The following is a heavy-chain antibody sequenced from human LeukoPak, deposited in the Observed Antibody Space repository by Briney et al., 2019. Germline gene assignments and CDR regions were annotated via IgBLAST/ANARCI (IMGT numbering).Heavy chain of an antibody. D-gene: IGHD6-19*01. J-gene: IGHJ4*02. CDR2: ISSSSSYI. CDR3: ATAVAGTSLYFDY. Sequence: PGGSLRLSCAASGFTFSSYSMNWVRQAPGKGLEWVSSISSSSSYIYYADSVKGRFTISRDNAKNSLYLQMNSLRAEDTAVYYCATAVAGTSLYFDYWGQGTLVTVPS. CDR1: GFTFSSYS. V-gene: IGHV3-21*01.